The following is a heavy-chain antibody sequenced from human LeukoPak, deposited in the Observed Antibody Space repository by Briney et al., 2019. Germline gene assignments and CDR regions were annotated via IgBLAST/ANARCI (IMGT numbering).Heavy chain of an antibody. J-gene: IGHJ1*01. CDR1: AFTLSDFT. Sequence: PGGSLRLSCTAPAFTLSDFTILWVRQASGKGREWVARIRTKGNNYAPEYGASVKGRFTISRDDAKNTAYLHTNSLKTDDTAIYYCTAGPSGWTEFFRHWGQGTLVTVSS. CDR2: IRTKGNNYAP. CDR3: TAGPSGWTEFFRH. V-gene: IGHV3-73*01. D-gene: IGHD6-19*01.